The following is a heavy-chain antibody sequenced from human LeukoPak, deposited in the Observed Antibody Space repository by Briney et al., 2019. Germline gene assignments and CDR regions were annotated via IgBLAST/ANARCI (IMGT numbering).Heavy chain of an antibody. D-gene: IGHD1-26*01. CDR3: ARNSGANVYTYSFQY. CDR1: VLTFDDYG. J-gene: IGHJ4*02. V-gene: IGHV3-20*04. CDR2: INWNGGTT. Sequence: GGSLRLSCGASVLTFDDYGMSWVRQAPGKGLEWVSGINWNGGTTTYADSVKGRFTISRDNAKNSLYLQMNSLRVEDTAFYYCARNSGANVYTYSFQYWGRGTLVTVSS.